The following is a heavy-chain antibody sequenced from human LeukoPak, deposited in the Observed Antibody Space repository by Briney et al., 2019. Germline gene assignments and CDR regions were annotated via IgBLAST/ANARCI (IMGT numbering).Heavy chain of an antibody. CDR3: ASRRGYCSSTSCYTGAFDI. D-gene: IGHD2-2*02. Sequence: GGSLRLSCAASGFTFSDYYMSWIRQAPGKGLECVSYISSSRSYTNYADSVKGRFTISRDNAKNSLNLQMNSLRAEDTAVYYCASRRGYCSSTSCYTGAFDIWGQGTMVTVSS. CDR2: ISSSRSYT. V-gene: IGHV3-11*06. J-gene: IGHJ3*02. CDR1: GFTFSDYY.